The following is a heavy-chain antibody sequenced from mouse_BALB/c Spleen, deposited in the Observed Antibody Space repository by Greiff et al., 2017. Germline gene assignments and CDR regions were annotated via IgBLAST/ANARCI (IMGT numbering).Heavy chain of an antibody. V-gene: IGHV1S137*01. D-gene: IGHD1-2*01. CDR3: ARSEGIFITTATYSPYAMDY. CDR1: GYTFTDYA. CDR2: ISTYYGDA. Sequence: QVQLKESGAELVRPGVSVKISCKGSGYTFTDYAMHWVKQSHAKSLEWIGVISTYYGDASYNQKFKGKATMTVDKSSSTAYMELARLTSEDSAIYYCARSEGIFITTATYSPYAMDYWGQGTSVTVSS. J-gene: IGHJ4*01.